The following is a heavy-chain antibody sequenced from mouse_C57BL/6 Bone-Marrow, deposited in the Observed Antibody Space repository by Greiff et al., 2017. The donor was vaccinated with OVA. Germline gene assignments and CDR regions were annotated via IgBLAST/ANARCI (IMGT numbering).Heavy chain of an antibody. Sequence: QVQLQQPGAALVRPGTSVKLSCKASGYTFTSYWMHWVKQRPGQGLEWIGVIDPSDSYTNSNQKFKGKATLTVDTSSSTAYMQLSSLTSEDSAVYYCAAEDYGNSWFAYWGQGTLVTVSA. D-gene: IGHD2-1*01. V-gene: IGHV1-59*01. CDR3: AAEDYGNSWFAY. J-gene: IGHJ3*01. CDR2: IDPSDSYT. CDR1: GYTFTSYW.